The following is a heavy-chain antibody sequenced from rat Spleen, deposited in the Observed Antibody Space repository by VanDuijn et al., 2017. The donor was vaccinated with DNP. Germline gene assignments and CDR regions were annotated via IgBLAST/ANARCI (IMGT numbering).Heavy chain of an antibody. V-gene: IGHV5S10*01. CDR2: IIYDGSRT. Sequence: EVQLVESGGGLVQPGRSLKLSCAASGFTFSDYNMAWVRQAPKKGLEGVATIIYDGSRTYYRDSVKGRFTISRDNAKSTLYLQMDSLRSEDTATYYGATSTGAYWGQGTLVTVSS. J-gene: IGHJ3*01. CDR1: GFTFSDYN. CDR3: ATSTGAY. D-gene: IGHD1-2*01.